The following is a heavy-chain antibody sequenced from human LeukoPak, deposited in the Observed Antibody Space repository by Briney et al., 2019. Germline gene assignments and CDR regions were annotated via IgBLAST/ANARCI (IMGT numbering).Heavy chain of an antibody. J-gene: IGHJ6*02. V-gene: IGHV4-59*12. CDR2: IYYSGTSGST. D-gene: IGHD2-2*01. Sequence: SETLSLTCSVSGGPISGYHWSWIRQPPGKGLEWIGYIYYSGTSGSTNYNPSLKSRVTISVDTSKNQFSLQLNSVTPEDTAVYYCARTPVVPAATLYYYYYYGMDVWGQGTTVTVSS. CDR3: ARTPVVPAATLYYYYYYGMDV. CDR1: GGPISGYH.